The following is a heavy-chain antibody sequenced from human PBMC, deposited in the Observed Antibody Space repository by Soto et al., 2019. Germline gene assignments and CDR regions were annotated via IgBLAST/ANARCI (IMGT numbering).Heavy chain of an antibody. J-gene: IGHJ3*02. CDR3: ARGTHEYYYGSGNHAFDI. CDR2: IYYSGST. V-gene: IGHV4-59*01. Sequence: SETLSLTCTVSGGSISSYYWSWIRQPPGKGLEWIGYIYYSGSTNYNPSLKSRVTISVDTSKNQFSLKLSSVTAADTAVYYCARGTHEYYYGSGNHAFDIWGQGTMVTVSS. CDR1: GGSISSYY. D-gene: IGHD3-10*01.